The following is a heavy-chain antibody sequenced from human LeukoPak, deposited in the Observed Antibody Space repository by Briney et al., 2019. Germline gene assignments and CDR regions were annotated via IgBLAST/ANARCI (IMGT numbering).Heavy chain of an antibody. D-gene: IGHD6-19*01. V-gene: IGHV1-18*01. CDR3: ARVWVSAWPLYNYYYGMDV. CDR2: ISPYNGNT. J-gene: IGHJ6*02. CDR1: GYNFISYG. Sequence: ASVKVSCKASGYNFISYGISWVRQAPGRGLEWMGWISPYNGNTNYAQKLQGRVTMTTDTPTSTAYMELRSLGSDDTAVYYCARVWVSAWPLYNYYYGMDVWGQGTTVAVSS.